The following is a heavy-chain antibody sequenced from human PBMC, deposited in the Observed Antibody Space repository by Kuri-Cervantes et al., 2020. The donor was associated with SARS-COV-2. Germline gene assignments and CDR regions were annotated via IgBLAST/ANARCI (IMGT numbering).Heavy chain of an antibody. D-gene: IGHD3-3*01. V-gene: IGHV3-23*01. CDR3: ARAGVTIFGVVSAFDY. CDR2: ISGSGGST. J-gene: IGHJ4*02. CDR1: GFTFSSYA. Sequence: GGSLRLSCAASGFTFSSYAMSWVRQAPGKGLEWVSAISGSGGSTYYADSVKGRFTISRDNSKNTLYLQMNSLRAEDTAVYYCARAGVTIFGVVSAFDYWGQGTLVTVSS.